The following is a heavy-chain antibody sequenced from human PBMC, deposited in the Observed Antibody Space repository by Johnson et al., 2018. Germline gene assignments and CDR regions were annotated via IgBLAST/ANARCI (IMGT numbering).Heavy chain of an antibody. CDR1: GFTFSGYG. J-gene: IGHJ6*03. D-gene: IGHD2-21*02. CDR3: AKAPCGDDCYHSYYYMDV. Sequence: EVQLLETGGGLVQPGGSXRLSCVASGFTFSGYGMSWVRQAPGKGLEWLSFIGGDDGDGTYYADSVKGRLPVSRDNSKNTLYLQMNSLRAEDTAVYYCAKAPCGDDCYHSYYYMDVWGKGTTVTVSS. V-gene: IGHV3-23*01. CDR2: IGGDDGDGT.